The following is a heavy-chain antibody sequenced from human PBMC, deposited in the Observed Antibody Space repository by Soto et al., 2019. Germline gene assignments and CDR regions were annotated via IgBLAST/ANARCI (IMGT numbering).Heavy chain of an antibody. J-gene: IGHJ4*02. CDR2: MYYTGNT. D-gene: IGHD2-15*01. CDR3: ARGLGSLSSNFDS. CDR1: GDSISSQY. V-gene: IGHV4-59*11. Sequence: SETRSLTCTVAGDSISSQYRNYLSQPPGKGLEWIGYMYYTGNTNYNPSLKSRVTISVDTSKKQFPLKLSSVTAADTAVYFCARGLGSLSSNFDSWGQGTLVTVSS.